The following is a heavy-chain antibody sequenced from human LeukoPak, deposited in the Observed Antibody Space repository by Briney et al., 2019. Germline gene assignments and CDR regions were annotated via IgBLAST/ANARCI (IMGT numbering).Heavy chain of an antibody. V-gene: IGHV4-38-2*02. J-gene: IGHJ5*02. CDR2: IYHSGST. Sequence: PSETLSLTCTVSGGSISSGYYWGWIRQPPGKGLEWIGSIYHSGSTYYNPSLKSRVTISVDTSKNQFSLKLSSVTAADTAVYYCAREGTRFLEWLPQNWFDPWGQGTLVTVSS. CDR3: AREGTRFLEWLPQNWFDP. CDR1: GGSISSGYY. D-gene: IGHD3-3*01.